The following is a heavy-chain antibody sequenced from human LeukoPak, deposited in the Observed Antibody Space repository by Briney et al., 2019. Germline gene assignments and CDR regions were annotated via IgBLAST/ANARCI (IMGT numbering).Heavy chain of an antibody. CDR2: ITESGGRT. Sequence: PGGSLRLSCATSGFTFSTSAMSWVRQAPGKGLEWVSAITESGGRTYYADSVQGRFTISRDISKSTLYLQMNSLRAEDTAVFYCARDLGGGYGYSDYWGQGVLVTVSS. CDR3: ARDLGGGYGYSDY. V-gene: IGHV3-23*01. D-gene: IGHD5-18*01. J-gene: IGHJ4*02. CDR1: GFTFSTSA.